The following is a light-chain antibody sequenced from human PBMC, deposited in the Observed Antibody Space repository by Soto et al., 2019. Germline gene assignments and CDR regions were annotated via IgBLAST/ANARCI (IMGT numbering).Light chain of an antibody. CDR1: SSDVGGYNY. CDR3: CSYTSSSTFV. CDR2: DVS. V-gene: IGLV2-14*01. Sequence: SVLHQPASVSGSPGQSITISCPGTSSDVGGYNYVSWYQQHPGKAPKLMIYDVSNRPSGVSNRFSGSESGNTASLTISGLQAEDEADYYCCSYTSSSTFVFGRGTKVTVL. J-gene: IGLJ1*01.